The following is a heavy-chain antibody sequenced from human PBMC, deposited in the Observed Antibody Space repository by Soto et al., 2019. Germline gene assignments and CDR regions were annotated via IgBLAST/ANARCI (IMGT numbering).Heavy chain of an antibody. CDR1: GFIFSTYV. V-gene: IGHV3-23*01. D-gene: IGHD3-10*01. CDR3: AKVTGGSGSDF. CDR2: VSVSGGIT. Sequence: EVQLLESGGGLVQPGGSLRLSCAASGFIFSTYVMTWVRQAPGKGLEWVSSVSVSGGITYYADSVKGRLTISRDNSKNMLYLQMSSLRAEDTAVYYCAKVTGGSGSDFWGQGTLVTVSS. J-gene: IGHJ4*02.